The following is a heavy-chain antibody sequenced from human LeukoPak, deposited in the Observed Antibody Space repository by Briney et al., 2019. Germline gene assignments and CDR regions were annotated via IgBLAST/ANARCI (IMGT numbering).Heavy chain of an antibody. D-gene: IGHD3-9*01. CDR1: GHTFTSYG. CDR3: ARDGRLRYFDWLLYHGMDV. V-gene: IGHV1-18*01. CDR2: ISAYNGNT. Sequence: ASVKVSCKASGHTFTSYGISWVRQAPGQGLEWMGWISAYNGNTNYAQKLQGRVTMTSDTSTSTAYMELRSLRSDDTAVYYCARDGRLRYFDWLLYHGMDVWGQGTTVTVSS. J-gene: IGHJ6*02.